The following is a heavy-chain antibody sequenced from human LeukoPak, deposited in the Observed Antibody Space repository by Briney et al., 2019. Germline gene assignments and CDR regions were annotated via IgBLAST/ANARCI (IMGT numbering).Heavy chain of an antibody. CDR1: GGSISSGSYY. CDR2: IYTSGST. D-gene: IGHD6-19*01. CDR3: ARGGVSRAVAGTR. J-gene: IGHJ4*02. V-gene: IGHV4-61*09. Sequence: SQTLSLTCTVSGGSISSGSYYWSWIRQPAGKGLEWIGHIYTSGSTNYNPSLKSRVTISVDTSKNQFSLKLSSVTAADTAVYYCARGGVSRAVAGTRWGQGTLVTVSS.